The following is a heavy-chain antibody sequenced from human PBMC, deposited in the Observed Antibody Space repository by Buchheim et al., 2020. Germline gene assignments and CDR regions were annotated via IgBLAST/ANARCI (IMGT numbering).Heavy chain of an antibody. CDR3: AKGSGAVGDYGIPWFDP. Sequence: QVQLVESGGGVVQPGRSLRLSCAASGFTFSSYGMHWVRQAPGKGLEWVAVISYDGSNKYYADSVKGRFTISRDNSKNTLYLQMNSLRGEDTAVYYCAKGSGAVGDYGIPWFDPWGQGTL. CDR2: ISYDGSNK. J-gene: IGHJ5*02. V-gene: IGHV3-30*18. D-gene: IGHD4-17*01. CDR1: GFTFSSYG.